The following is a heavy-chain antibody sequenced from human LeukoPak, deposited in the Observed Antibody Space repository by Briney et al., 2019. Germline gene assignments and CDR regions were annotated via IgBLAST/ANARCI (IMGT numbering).Heavy chain of an antibody. Sequence: SETLSLTCTVSGGSISSSSYYWSWIRQPPGKGLEWIGYIYYSGSTNYNPSLKSRVTISVDTSKNQFSLKLSSVTAADTAVYYCARDVYYDFWSGYLDYWGQGTLVTVSS. CDR1: GGSISSSSYY. CDR3: ARDVYYDFWSGYLDY. V-gene: IGHV4-61*01. CDR2: IYYSGST. D-gene: IGHD3-3*01. J-gene: IGHJ4*02.